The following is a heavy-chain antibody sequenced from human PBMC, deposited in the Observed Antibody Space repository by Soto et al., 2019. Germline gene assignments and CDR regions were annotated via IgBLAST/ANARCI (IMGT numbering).Heavy chain of an antibody. J-gene: IGHJ4*02. CDR1: GYTFTSYY. V-gene: IGHV1-46*03. Sequence: QVQLVQSGAEVKKPGASVKVSCKASGYTFTSYYMHWVRQAPGQGLEWMGNINPSGGSTSYAQKFQGRVTMTRDTSTSTVYMELSSLRSEDTAVYYCARRGAYGSGSYYNLPYFDYWGQGTLVTVSS. D-gene: IGHD3-10*01. CDR2: INPSGGST. CDR3: ARRGAYGSGSYYNLPYFDY.